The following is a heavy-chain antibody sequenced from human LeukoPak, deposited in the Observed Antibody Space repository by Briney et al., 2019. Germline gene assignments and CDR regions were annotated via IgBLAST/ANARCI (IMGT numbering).Heavy chain of an antibody. J-gene: IGHJ4*02. Sequence: PGGSLRLSCAASGFTFSSYAMSWVRQAPGKGLEWVSAISGSGGSTYYADSVKGRFTISRDNSKNTLYLQMNSLRAEDTAVYYCAKDGASSSGWYVSSDYFDYWGQGTLVTVSS. V-gene: IGHV3-23*01. CDR1: GFTFSSYA. CDR2: ISGSGGST. D-gene: IGHD6-19*01. CDR3: AKDGASSSGWYVSSDYFDY.